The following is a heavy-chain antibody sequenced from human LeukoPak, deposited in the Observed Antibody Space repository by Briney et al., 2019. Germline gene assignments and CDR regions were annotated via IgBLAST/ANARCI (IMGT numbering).Heavy chain of an antibody. CDR2: ISPGGQTT. CDR1: GFTFSDYH. J-gene: IGHJ4*02. Sequence: GGSLRLSCAASGFTFSDYHMNWIRQAPGKGLEWISYISPGGQTTYFADSVKGRVTLSRDNAKNSLSLQMNSLTADDTAVYFCAVRRDMRVAGPGGYFDYWGQETLVAVSS. CDR3: AVRRDMRVAGPGGYFDY. V-gene: IGHV3-11*01. D-gene: IGHD6-19*01.